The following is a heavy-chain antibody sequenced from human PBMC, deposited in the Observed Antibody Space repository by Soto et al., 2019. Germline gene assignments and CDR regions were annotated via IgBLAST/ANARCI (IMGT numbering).Heavy chain of an antibody. CDR3: ARGPPYQGY. CDR2: IYSGGST. CDR1: GFTFSSYA. V-gene: IGHV3-66*01. J-gene: IGHJ4*02. D-gene: IGHD2-2*01. Sequence: PGGSLRLSCVASGFTFSSYAMNWVRQAPGKGLEWVSVIYSGGSTYYADSVKGRFTISRDNSKNTLYLQMNGLRAEDTAVYFCARGPPYQGYWGQGTLVTVSS.